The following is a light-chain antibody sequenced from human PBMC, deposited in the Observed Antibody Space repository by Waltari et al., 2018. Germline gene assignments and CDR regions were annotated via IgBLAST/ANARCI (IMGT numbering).Light chain of an antibody. V-gene: IGLV2-14*03. CDR2: DVN. Sequence: HSALTQPASVSGSPGQSITISCPGISSDIDHYKSVSWYQQHPGKAPKLLIYDVNVRPSRVSNRFSGSKSGNTASLTISGLQADDEADYYCSSYVSSNFGSGTKVTVL. CDR1: SSDIDHYKS. CDR3: SSYVSSN. J-gene: IGLJ1*01.